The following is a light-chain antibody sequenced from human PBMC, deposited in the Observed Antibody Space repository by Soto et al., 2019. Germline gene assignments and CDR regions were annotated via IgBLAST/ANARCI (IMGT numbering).Light chain of an antibody. J-gene: IGKJ4*01. Sequence: EIVLTRSPGTLSLSPGERATLSCRASQSVSSYLAWYQQKPGQAPRLLIYDASSRATGIPDRFSGGGTGTDFTLPISRLEPEDFAVYYCQQFSSYPLTFGGGTKVDIK. CDR1: QSVSSY. CDR2: DAS. V-gene: IGKV3-20*01. CDR3: QQFSSYPLT.